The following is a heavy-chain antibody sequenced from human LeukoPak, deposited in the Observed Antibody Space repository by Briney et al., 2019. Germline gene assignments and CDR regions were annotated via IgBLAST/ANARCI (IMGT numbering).Heavy chain of an antibody. V-gene: IGHV1-69*13. CDR2: IIRIFGTA. J-gene: IGHJ4*02. CDR3: ASTVLSYNWNSPFDY. CDR1: GVTFSSYA. Sequence: SVKVSCKASGVTFSSYAISWVRQAPGQGLEWMGGIIRIFGTANYAQTFEGRVTITADESTNTTYMPLSRLRSEDTAVYYCASTVLSYNWNSPFDYWGQGTLVTVSS. D-gene: IGHD1/OR15-1a*01.